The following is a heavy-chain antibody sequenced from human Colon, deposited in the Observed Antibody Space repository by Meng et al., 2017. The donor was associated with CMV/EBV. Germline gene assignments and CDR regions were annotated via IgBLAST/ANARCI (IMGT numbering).Heavy chain of an antibody. CDR1: GYTFTGYF. D-gene: IGHD5-24*01. CDR3: ARAGDDYFDL. J-gene: IGHJ4*02. Sequence: ASVKVSCKASGYTFTGYFIHWIRQAPGQGLEWMGWVNPNNGDTKYAQKFQGSVSMTRDTSITTAYMELSTLKSDDTAVYYCARAGDDYFDLWGQGTLVTVSS. CDR2: VNPNNGDT. V-gene: IGHV1-2*02.